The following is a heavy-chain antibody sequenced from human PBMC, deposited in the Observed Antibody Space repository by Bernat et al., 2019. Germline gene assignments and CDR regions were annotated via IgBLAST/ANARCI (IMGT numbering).Heavy chain of an antibody. D-gene: IGHD6-19*01. CDR2: ITGSGGDT. CDR3: AKGSSSGRPYYFDY. CDR1: GFTFSNYA. Sequence: VQLLESGGGLVQPGGSLRLSCAASGFTFSNYAMSWVRQAPGKGLEWVSAITGSGGDTYYADSVKGRFTISRDNSKNTFYLQMNSLRAEDTAVYYCAKGSSSGRPYYFDYWGQGTLVTVSS. J-gene: IGHJ4*02. V-gene: IGHV3-23*01.